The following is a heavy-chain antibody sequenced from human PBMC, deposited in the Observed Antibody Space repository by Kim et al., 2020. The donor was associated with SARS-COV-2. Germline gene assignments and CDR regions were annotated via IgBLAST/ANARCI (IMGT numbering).Heavy chain of an antibody. CDR1: GFTVSSNY. CDR3: ERDSANYGVAGYFDY. CDR2: IYSGGST. D-gene: IGHD4-17*01. Sequence: GGSLRLSCAASGFTVSSNYMSWVRQAPGKGLEWVSVIYSGGSTYYADSVKGRFTIPRDNSKNTLYLQMNSLRAEDTAVYYCERDSANYGVAGYFDYWGQGTLVTVSS. V-gene: IGHV3-66*01. J-gene: IGHJ4*02.